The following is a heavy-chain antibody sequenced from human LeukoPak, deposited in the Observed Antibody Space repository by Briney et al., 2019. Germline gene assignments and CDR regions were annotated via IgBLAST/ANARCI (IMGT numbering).Heavy chain of an antibody. CDR2: IYYSGST. V-gene: IGHV4-59*01. CDR1: GGCISSYY. CDR3: ARDRLASDY. Sequence: SETLSLTCTVSGGCISSYYWSWIRQPPGKGLEWIGYIYYSGSTNYNPSLKSRVTISVDTSKNQFSLKLSSVTAADTAVYYCARDRLASDYWGQGTLVTVSS. D-gene: IGHD6-19*01. J-gene: IGHJ4*02.